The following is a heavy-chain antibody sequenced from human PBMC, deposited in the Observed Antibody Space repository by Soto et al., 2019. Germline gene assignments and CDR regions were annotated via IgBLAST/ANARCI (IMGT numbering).Heavy chain of an antibody. CDR2: ISYDGSNK. J-gene: IGHJ4*02. CDR1: GFTFSSYG. CDR3: AKDRLAGNFDY. Sequence: GSLRLSCAASGFTFSSYGMHWVRQAPGKGLEWVAVISYDGSNKYYADSVKGRFTISRDNSKNTLYLQMNGLRVEDTAVYYCAKDRLAGNFDYWGQGTQVTVSS. V-gene: IGHV3-30*18.